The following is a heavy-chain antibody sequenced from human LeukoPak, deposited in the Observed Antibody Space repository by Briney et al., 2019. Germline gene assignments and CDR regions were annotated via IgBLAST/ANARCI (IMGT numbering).Heavy chain of an antibody. Sequence: GGALRLSFAAPGFTLSTHTFKWVRPAPGKGLEWVSSVSSRSSYIYYADSVKGRFTISRDNAKNSLYLQMNSLRVEDTAVYYCAAGLVTPYWGQGTLVTVSS. CDR2: VSSRSSYI. CDR3: AAGLVTPY. V-gene: IGHV3-21*01. D-gene: IGHD3/OR15-3a*01. J-gene: IGHJ4*02. CDR1: GFTLSTHT.